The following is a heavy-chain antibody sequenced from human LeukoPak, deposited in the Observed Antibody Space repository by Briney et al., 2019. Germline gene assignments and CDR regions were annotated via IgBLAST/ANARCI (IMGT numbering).Heavy chain of an antibody. J-gene: IGHJ4*02. CDR3: AKGGSSSPRSTFDY. V-gene: IGHV3-23*01. CDR1: GFTFSSYA. Sequence: PGGSLRLSCAASGFTFSSYAMSWVRQAPGKGLEWVSAISGSGGSTYYADSVKGRFTISRGNAKNTVYLQMNSLRAEDTAVYYCAKGGSSSPRSTFDYWGQGTLLTVSS. D-gene: IGHD6-13*01. CDR2: ISGSGGST.